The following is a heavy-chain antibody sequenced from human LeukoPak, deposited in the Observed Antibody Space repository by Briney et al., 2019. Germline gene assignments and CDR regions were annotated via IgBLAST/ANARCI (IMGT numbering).Heavy chain of an antibody. J-gene: IGHJ6*02. CDR2: ISYDGSNK. V-gene: IGHV3-30*18. D-gene: IGHD6-19*01. Sequence: GRSLRLSCAASGFTFSSYGMHWVRQAPGKGLEWVAVISYDGSNKYYAGSVKGRFTISRDNSKNTLYLQMNSLRAEDTAVYYCAKDRRIAVAGHYYYGMDVWGQGTTVTVSS. CDR1: GFTFSSYG. CDR3: AKDRRIAVAGHYYYGMDV.